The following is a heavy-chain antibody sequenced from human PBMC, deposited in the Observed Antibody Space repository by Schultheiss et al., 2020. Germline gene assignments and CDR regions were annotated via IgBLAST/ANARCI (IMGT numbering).Heavy chain of an antibody. D-gene: IGHD3-22*01. CDR2: INTNTGNP. CDR1: GYTFTSYA. J-gene: IGHJ4*02. V-gene: IGHV7-4-1*02. Sequence: ALVKVSCKASGYTFTSYAMNWVRQAPGQGLEWMGWINTNTGNPTYAQGFTGRFVFSLDTSVSTAYLQISSLKAEDTAVYYCARGYPYRWLLLPDFDYWGQGTLVTVSS. CDR3: ARGYPYRWLLLPDFDY.